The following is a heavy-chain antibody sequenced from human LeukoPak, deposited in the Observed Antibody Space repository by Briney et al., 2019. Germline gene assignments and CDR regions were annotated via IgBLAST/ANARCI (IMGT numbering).Heavy chain of an antibody. J-gene: IGHJ4*02. CDR3: ARAQTYCFDY. V-gene: IGHV3-30*02. CDR1: GFTFSSYG. Sequence: PGGSLRLSCAASGFTFSSYGMHWVRQAPGKGLEWVAFIRYDGSNKYYADSVKGRFTISRDNSKNTLYLQMNSLRAEDTAVYYCARAQTYCFDYWGQGTLVTVSS. CDR2: IRYDGSNK. D-gene: IGHD2-15*01.